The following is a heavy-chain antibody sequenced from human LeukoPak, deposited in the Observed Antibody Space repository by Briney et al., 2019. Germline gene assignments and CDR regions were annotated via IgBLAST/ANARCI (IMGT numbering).Heavy chain of an antibody. Sequence: SETLSLTCTVSGGSISSYYWSWIRQPAGKGLEWIGRIYTSGGTNYNPSLKSRVTMSVDTSKNQFSLKLSSVTAADTAVYYCARDQNGYYDFWSGYTAPFDYWGQGTLVTVSS. D-gene: IGHD3-3*01. CDR1: GGSISSYY. V-gene: IGHV4-4*07. CDR3: ARDQNGYYDFWSGYTAPFDY. CDR2: IYTSGGT. J-gene: IGHJ4*02.